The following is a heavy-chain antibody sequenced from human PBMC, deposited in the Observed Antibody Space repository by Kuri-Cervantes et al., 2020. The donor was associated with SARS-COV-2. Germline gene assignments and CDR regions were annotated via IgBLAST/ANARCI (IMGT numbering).Heavy chain of an antibody. J-gene: IGHJ4*02. D-gene: IGHD5-24*01. CDR3: AKEGGHNEIEY. CDR1: GFTFSSYG. V-gene: IGHV3-30*18. Sequence: GESLKISCAASGFTFSSYGMHWVRQAPGKGLEWVAVISYDGSNKYYADSVKGRFTISRDNSKNTLYLQMNSLRAEDTAVYYCAKEGGHNEIEYWGQGTLVTVSS. CDR2: ISYDGSNK.